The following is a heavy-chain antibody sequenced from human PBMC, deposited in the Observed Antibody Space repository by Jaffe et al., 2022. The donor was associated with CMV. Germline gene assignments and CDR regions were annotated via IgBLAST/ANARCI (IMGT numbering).Heavy chain of an antibody. CDR1: GGSFSDYS. J-gene: IGHJ6*03. CDR3: ARGPTGPGDVSVWSWGPKVRRKNIYMDV. Sequence: QVQLQQWGAGLLRPSETLSLTCAVSGGSFSDYSWSWIRQSPDKGLEWIGQVHHNEGAKYNPSLHSRVTMSIDTSRKQFSLNLRFMTAADAAVYFCARGPTGPGDVSVWSWGPKVRRKNIYMDVWGEGTTVIVSS. V-gene: IGHV4-34*02. D-gene: IGHD7-27*01. CDR2: VHHNEGA.